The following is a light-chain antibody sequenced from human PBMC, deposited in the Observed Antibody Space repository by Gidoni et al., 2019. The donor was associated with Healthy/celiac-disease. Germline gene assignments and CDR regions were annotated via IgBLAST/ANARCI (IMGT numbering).Light chain of an antibody. CDR3: QSYDSSLSVV. CDR1: SSNIGAGFD. V-gene: IGLV1-40*01. CDR2: GNN. J-gene: IGLJ2*01. Sequence: QSVLTQPPSVSGAQGQRVTISCTGSSSNIGAGFDVHWYQQLPGTAPKLLIYGNNIRPSGVPDRFSGSKSATSASPSITWLQAEDEAYYYCQSYDSSLSVVFGGGTKLTVL.